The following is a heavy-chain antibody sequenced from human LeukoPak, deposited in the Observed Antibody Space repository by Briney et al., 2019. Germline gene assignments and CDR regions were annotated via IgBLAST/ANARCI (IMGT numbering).Heavy chain of an antibody. CDR1: GGTFSSYA. Sequence: ASVKVSCKASGGTFSSYAISWVRQAPGQGLEWMGGIIPIFGTANHAQKFQGRVTITADESTSTAYMELSSLRSEDTAVYYCSTSSSWYNWFDPWGQGTLVTVSS. J-gene: IGHJ5*02. D-gene: IGHD6-13*01. V-gene: IGHV1-69*13. CDR2: IIPIFGTA. CDR3: STSSSWYNWFDP.